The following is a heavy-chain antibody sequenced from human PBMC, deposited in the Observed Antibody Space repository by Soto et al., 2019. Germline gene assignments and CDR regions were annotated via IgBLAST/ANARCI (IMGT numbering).Heavy chain of an antibody. J-gene: IGHJ4*02. CDR2: INPSGGST. Sequence: ASVKVSCKASGYTFTSYYMHWVRQAPGQGLEWMGIINPSGGSTSYAQKFQGRVTMTRDTSTSTVYMELSSLRSEDTAVYYCARDLFVVEAGNSTLQFDYWGQGNLVTVS. D-gene: IGHD6-13*01. CDR3: ARDLFVVEAGNSTLQFDY. CDR1: GYTFTSYY. V-gene: IGHV1-46*03.